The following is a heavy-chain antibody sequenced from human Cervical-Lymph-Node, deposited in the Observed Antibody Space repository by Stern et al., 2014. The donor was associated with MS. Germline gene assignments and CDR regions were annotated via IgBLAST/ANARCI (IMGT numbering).Heavy chain of an antibody. Sequence: EVQLVQSGAEVRKPGQSLTLSCTISGYTFTDYWIAWVRQMPGKGLEWMGAIFPGASDTRYSPSFQDHVTISVDASINTAYLQWSDLRASDTAMYYCARPHSPGWSYYFDFWGQGTLVAVSS. CDR2: IFPGASDT. V-gene: IGHV5-51*01. J-gene: IGHJ4*02. CDR3: ARPHSPGWSYYFDF. CDR1: GYTFTDYW. D-gene: IGHD6-19*01.